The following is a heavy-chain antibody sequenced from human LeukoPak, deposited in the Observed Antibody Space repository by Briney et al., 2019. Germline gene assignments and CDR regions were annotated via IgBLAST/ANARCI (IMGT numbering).Heavy chain of an antibody. CDR1: GGSISSYY. J-gene: IGHJ5*02. CDR3: ARAPQGGLEFDP. D-gene: IGHD2-15*01. CDR2: IYYSGST. Sequence: SETLSLTCTVSGGSISSYYWSWIRQPPGKGLEWIGYIYYSGSTNYNPSLKSRVTISVDTSKNQFSLKLSSVTAADTAVYYCARAPQGGLEFDPWGQGTLVTVSS. V-gene: IGHV4-59*01.